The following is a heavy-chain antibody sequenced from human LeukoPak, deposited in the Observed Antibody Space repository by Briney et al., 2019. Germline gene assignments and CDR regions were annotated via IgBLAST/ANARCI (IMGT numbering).Heavy chain of an antibody. CDR2: IYYSGST. CDR3: ARFAFGGVNFDC. CDR1: GGSISSSSYY. J-gene: IGHJ4*02. Sequence: SETLSLTCTVSGGSISSSSYYWGWIRQPPGKGLEWIGSIYYSGSTYYNPSLKSRVTISVDTSKNQFSLKLSSVTAADTAVYYCARFAFGGVNFDCWGQGTLVTVSS. V-gene: IGHV4-39*01. D-gene: IGHD3-16*01.